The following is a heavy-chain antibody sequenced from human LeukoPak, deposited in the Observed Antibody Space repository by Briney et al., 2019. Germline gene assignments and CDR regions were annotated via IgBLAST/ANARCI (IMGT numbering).Heavy chain of an antibody. Sequence: SGPTLVKPTQTLTLTCTFSGFSLSTSGVGVGWIRQPAGKALEWLALILGNEDKRYSSFLKSRLTITTSKNQVVLTMTNMDPVDTATYYCAHSPIRGAYFDYWGQGALVTVSS. D-gene: IGHD3-10*01. CDR1: GFSLSTSGVG. CDR3: AHSPIRGAYFDY. J-gene: IGHJ4*02. CDR2: ILGNEDK. V-gene: IGHV2-5*01.